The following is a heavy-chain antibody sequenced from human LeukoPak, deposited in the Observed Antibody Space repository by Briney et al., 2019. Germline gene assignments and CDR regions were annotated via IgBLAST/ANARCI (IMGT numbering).Heavy chain of an antibody. CDR3: ARSTIVRGILGSGGAFDV. V-gene: IGHV5-51*01. CDR1: GYSFANYW. Sequence: GESLKISCTAPGYSFANYWIGWVRQMPGKGLEFMGIVYPGNSHTKYSPSFQGQVTMSADKSLSTAYMQWSSLKASDTAMYYCARSTIVRGILGSGGAFDVWGQGSMVTVAS. D-gene: IGHD3-10*01. CDR2: VYPGNSHT. J-gene: IGHJ3*01.